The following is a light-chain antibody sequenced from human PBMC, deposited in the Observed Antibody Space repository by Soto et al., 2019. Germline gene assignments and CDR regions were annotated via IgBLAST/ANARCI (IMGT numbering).Light chain of an antibody. CDR3: QTWDTGIGV. CDR1: SGHSSYA. V-gene: IGLV4-69*01. Sequence: QLVLTQSPSASASLGASVKLTCTLSSGHSSYAIAWHQQQPEKGPRYLMKLNSDGSHSKGDGIPDRFSGSSSGAERYFTISSLQSEDEADYYCQTWDTGIGVFGGGTKLTVL. J-gene: IGLJ3*02. CDR2: LNSDGSH.